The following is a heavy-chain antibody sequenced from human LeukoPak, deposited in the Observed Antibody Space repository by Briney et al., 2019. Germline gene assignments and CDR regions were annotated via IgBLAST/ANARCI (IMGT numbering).Heavy chain of an antibody. D-gene: IGHD3-9*01. CDR2: ISYDGSNK. CDR3: ARERVDYDILTGPYYGMDV. J-gene: IGHJ6*02. V-gene: IGHV3-30-3*01. CDR1: GFTFSSYA. Sequence: GRSLRLSCAASGFTFSSYAMHWVRQAPGKGLEWVAVISYDGSNKYYADSVKGRFTISRDNSKNTLYLQMNSLRAEDTAVYYCARERVDYDILTGPYYGMDVWGQGTTVTVSS.